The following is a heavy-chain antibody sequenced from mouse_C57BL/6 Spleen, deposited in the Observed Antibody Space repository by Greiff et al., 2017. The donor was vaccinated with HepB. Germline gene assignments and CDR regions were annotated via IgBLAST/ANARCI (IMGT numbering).Heavy chain of an antibody. Sequence: VQLQQSGAELVRPGASVTLSCKASGYTFTDYEMHWVKQTPVHGLEWIGAIDPETGGTAYNQKFKGKAILTADRSSSTSYMERRSLTSEDSAVYYCTSYSNYAYWGQGTLVTVSA. CDR1: GYTFTDYE. CDR2: IDPETGGT. CDR3: TSYSNYAY. J-gene: IGHJ3*01. D-gene: IGHD2-5*01. V-gene: IGHV1-15*01.